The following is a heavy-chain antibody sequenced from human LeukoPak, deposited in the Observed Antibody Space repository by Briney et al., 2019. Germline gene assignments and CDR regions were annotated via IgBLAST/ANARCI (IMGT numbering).Heavy chain of an antibody. J-gene: IGHJ5*02. D-gene: IGHD3-3*01. V-gene: IGHV1-69*04. CDR2: IIPILGIA. CDR1: GGTFSSYT. CDR3: ARERADFWSGNQAYNWFDP. Sequence: ASVRVSCKASGGTFSSYTISWVRQAPGQGLEWMGRIIPILGIANYAQKFQGRVTITADKSTGTAYMELSSLRSEDTAVYYCARERADFWSGNQAYNWFDPWGQGTLVTVSS.